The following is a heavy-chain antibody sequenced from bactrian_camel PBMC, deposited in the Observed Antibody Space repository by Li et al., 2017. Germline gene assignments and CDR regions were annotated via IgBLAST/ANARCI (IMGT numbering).Heavy chain of an antibody. Sequence: VQLVESGGGLVQPGGSLRLSCAASGFTFSTSSMNWVRQAPGKGLEWVSGIDSGGVSTSYADFAKGRFTISRDNAKNTLYLQLNSLKTEDTAMYYCATAYGLGYSRIYEYTYWGQGTQVTV. CDR1: GFTFSTSS. J-gene: IGHJ4*01. CDR3: ATAYGLGYSRIYEYTY. CDR2: IDSGGVST. D-gene: IGHD5*01. V-gene: IGHV3S42*01.